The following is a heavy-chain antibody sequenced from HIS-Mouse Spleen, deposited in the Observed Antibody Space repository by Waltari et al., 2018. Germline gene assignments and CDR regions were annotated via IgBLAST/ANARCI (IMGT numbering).Heavy chain of an antibody. J-gene: IGHJ2*01. V-gene: IGHV4-39*07. D-gene: IGHD6-13*01. CDR3: AREIPYSSSWYDWYFDL. CDR2: IYYSGGT. Sequence: QLQLQESGPGLVTPSETLSLTCTVSGGAISSSRFDWGWIRQPPGKGLGGIGSIYYSGGTYYNPSLKSRVTISVDTSKNQFSLKLSSVTAADTAVYYCAREIPYSSSWYDWYFDLWGRGTLDTVSS. CDR1: GGAISSSRFD.